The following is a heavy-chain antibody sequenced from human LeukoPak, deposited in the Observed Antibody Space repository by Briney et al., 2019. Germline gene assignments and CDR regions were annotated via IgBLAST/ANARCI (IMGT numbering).Heavy chain of an antibody. CDR2: ISGSGGST. CDR3: AEGVGYSYGFDY. CDR1: GFTFSSYA. D-gene: IGHD5-18*01. J-gene: IGHJ4*02. Sequence: GGSLILSCAASGFTFSSYAMSWVRQAPGKGLEWVSAISGSGGSTYYADSVKGRFTISRDNSKNTLYLQMNSLRAEDTAVYYCAEGVGYSYGFDYWGQGTLVTVSS. V-gene: IGHV3-23*01.